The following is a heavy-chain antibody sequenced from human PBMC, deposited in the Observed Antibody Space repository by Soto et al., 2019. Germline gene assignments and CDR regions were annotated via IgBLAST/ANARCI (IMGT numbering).Heavy chain of an antibody. CDR1: GGSISETYW. D-gene: IGHD6-19*01. CDR2: ISYRGTT. Sequence: QVQLQESGPGLVEPSETLSLTCAVSGGSISETYWWRWVRQPPGKGLEWIGEISYRGTTHYNSSLRSRVTISMDTSRNQISLTLMSVTAADSASYYCARHIGVTGTRGFDHWGQGTLVSVSS. J-gene: IGHJ4*02. CDR3: ARHIGVTGTRGFDH. V-gene: IGHV4-4*02.